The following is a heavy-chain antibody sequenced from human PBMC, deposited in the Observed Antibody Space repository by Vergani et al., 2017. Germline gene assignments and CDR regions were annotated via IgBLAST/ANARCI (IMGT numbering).Heavy chain of an antibody. Sequence: QVQLVQSGAEVKKPGSSVQVSCKASGGTFSSYAISWVRPAPGQGLEWMGGSIPIFGTANYAQKFQGRVAITAYESTSTAYMELSSLRSEDTAVYYCARGYDFWSGYYHRYDYMDVWGKGTTVTVSS. J-gene: IGHJ6*03. CDR3: ARGYDFWSGYYHRYDYMDV. V-gene: IGHV1-69*01. D-gene: IGHD3-3*01. CDR1: GGTFSSYA. CDR2: SIPIFGTA.